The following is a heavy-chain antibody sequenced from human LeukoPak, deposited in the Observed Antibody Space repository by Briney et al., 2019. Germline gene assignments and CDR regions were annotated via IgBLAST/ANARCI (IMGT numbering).Heavy chain of an antibody. CDR2: INAGNGNT. V-gene: IGHV1-3*01. J-gene: IGHJ6*03. CDR3: ARDSAAAIYCYYYMDV. CDR1: GYTFTSYA. D-gene: IGHD2-2*02. Sequence: ASVKVSCKASGYTFTSYAMYWVRKAPGQRLEWMGWINAGNGNTKYSQKFQGRVTITRDTSASTAYMELSSLRSEDTAVYYCARDSAAAIYCYYYMDVWGKGTTVTVSS.